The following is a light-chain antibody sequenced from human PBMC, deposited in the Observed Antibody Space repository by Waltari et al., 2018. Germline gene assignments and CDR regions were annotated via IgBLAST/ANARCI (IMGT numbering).Light chain of an antibody. J-gene: IGLJ2*01. CDR3: QSGDTSDTSYVV. CDR2: KDN. CDR1: VLSKQY. Sequence: SYELRQPPSVSVSPGQTARITCSADVLSKQYAYWYQQKPGQAPVLVIYKDNERPSGSPKLVSGSTSGKTVTLTIRGVQAEDEADYYCQSGDTSDTSYVVFGGGTKLTVL. V-gene: IGLV3-25*03.